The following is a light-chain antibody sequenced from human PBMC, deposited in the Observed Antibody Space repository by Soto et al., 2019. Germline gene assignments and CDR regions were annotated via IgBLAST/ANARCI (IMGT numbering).Light chain of an antibody. CDR1: SSNIGNNY. CDR3: GTWDSSLSAVV. J-gene: IGLJ2*01. V-gene: IGLV1-51*01. Sequence: QAVLTQPPSVSAAPGQKVTISCSGSSSNIGNNYVSWYQHLLGTAPKLLIYDNNKRPSGIPDRFSGSKSGTSATLGITGLQTGDEADFYCGTWDSSLSAVVFGGGTKLPVL. CDR2: DNN.